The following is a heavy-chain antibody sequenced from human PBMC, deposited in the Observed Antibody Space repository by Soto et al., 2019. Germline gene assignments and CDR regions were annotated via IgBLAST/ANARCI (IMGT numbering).Heavy chain of an antibody. D-gene: IGHD5-18*01. CDR1: GGTFSSYA. J-gene: IGHJ4*02. CDR3: ARVGGTGGYTYGLDY. CDR2: IIPVFGTG. V-gene: IGHV1-69*06. Sequence: SVKVSCKASGGTFSSYAISWVRQAPGQGLEWMGGIIPVFGTGIYAQKFQGRVTITADKSTNTAYMELSSLRSEDTAVYFCARVGGTGGYTYGLDYWRQGTLVTVPS.